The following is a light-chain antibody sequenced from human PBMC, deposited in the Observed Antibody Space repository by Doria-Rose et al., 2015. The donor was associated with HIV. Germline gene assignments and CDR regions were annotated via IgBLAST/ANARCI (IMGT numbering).Light chain of an antibody. V-gene: IGKV3-20*01. CDR1: QRVKSSY. CDR2: DAS. J-gene: IGKJ5*01. CDR3: QQYGAARGT. Sequence: LTQSPGTLSLSPGERATLSRRASQRVKSSYLAWYQQKPGQAPRLLIYDASTRATGIPDRFSGSGSGTDFTLTISRLELEDVAVYYCQQYGAARGTFGQGTRLEIK.